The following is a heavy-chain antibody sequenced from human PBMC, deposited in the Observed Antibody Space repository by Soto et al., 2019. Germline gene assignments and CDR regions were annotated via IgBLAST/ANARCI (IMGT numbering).Heavy chain of an antibody. CDR1: GGSISSYY. D-gene: IGHD6-13*01. V-gene: IGHV4-59*01. CDR2: IYYSGST. J-gene: IGHJ5*02. CDR3: ARAIAAVYWFDP. Sequence: SETLSLTCTVSGGSISSYYWSWIRQPPGKGLEWIGYIYYSGSTNCNPSLKSRVTISVDTSKNQFSLKLSSVTAADTAVYYCARAIAAVYWFDPWGQGTLVTVSS.